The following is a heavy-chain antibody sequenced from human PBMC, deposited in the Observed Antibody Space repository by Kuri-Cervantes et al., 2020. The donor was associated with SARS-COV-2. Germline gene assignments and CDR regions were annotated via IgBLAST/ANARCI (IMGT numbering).Heavy chain of an antibody. V-gene: IGHV4-4*07. CDR3: ARARYCSSTSCSPSLDY. Sequence: SETLSLTCTVSGGSISSYYWSWIRQPAGKGLEWIGRIYTSGSTNYNPSLKSRVTMSVDTSKNQFSLKLSSVTAADTAVYYCARARYCSSTSCSPSLDYWGQGTLVTDSS. CDR1: GGSISSYY. CDR2: IYTSGST. D-gene: IGHD2-2*01. J-gene: IGHJ4*02.